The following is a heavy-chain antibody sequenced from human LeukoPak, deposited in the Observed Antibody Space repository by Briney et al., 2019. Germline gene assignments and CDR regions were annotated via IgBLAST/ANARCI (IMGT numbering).Heavy chain of an antibody. CDR1: GYTFTTFH. D-gene: IGHD6-19*01. J-gene: IGHJ4*02. CDR3: ARDRVVAVPALGFDY. Sequence: ASVTVSCKASGYTFTTFHVHWVRQAPGQGLEWMGWINPNTGATNYAQKFQGRFTMTMDTSISTAYMELSNLRSDDTAVYYWARDRVVAVPALGFDYWGQGTLVTVSS. V-gene: IGHV1-2*02. CDR2: INPNTGAT.